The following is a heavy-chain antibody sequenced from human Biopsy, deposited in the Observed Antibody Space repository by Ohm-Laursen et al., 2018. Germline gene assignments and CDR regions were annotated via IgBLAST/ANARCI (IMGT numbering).Heavy chain of an antibody. CDR2: IFYTGII. CDR1: GGSVSSNTDY. V-gene: IGHV4-39*01. Sequence: TLSLTCTVSGGSVSSNTDYWAWLRQPPGKGLEWIGSIFYTGIIFYNPSLKSRVSISVDTSKNQFSLNLNSVTASDTALYYCARHPTGFWFDPWGQGTLVIVSS. J-gene: IGHJ5*02. CDR3: ARHPTGFWFDP.